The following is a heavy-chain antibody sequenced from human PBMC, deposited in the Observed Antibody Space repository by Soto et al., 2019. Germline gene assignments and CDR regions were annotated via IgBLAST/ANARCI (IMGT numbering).Heavy chain of an antibody. V-gene: IGHV1-69*06. D-gene: IGHD3-22*01. CDR3: ARPDYDSSGYYLWYFDY. CDR1: GDSFNTFA. CDR2: IIPNFDTP. J-gene: IGHJ4*02. Sequence: QVQLVQSGAEVKKPGSSVKLSCKASGDSFNTFAVTWVRQAPGQGLEWMGGIIPNFDTPNYAQKFQGRVTIIADKSTGTPYMELSSLRSEDTAVYYCARPDYDSSGYYLWYFDYWGQGTLVTVSS.